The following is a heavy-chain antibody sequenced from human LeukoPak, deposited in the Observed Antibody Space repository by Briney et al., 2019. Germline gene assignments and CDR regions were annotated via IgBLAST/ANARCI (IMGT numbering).Heavy chain of an antibody. CDR1: GYTFTSYY. CDR3: AREGVYYYDSSGYYPFDY. J-gene: IGHJ4*02. V-gene: IGHV1-46*01. Sequence: GASVKVSCKASGYTFTSYYMHWVRQAPGQGLGWMGIINPSGGSTSYAQKFQGRVTMTRDMSTSTVYMELSSLRSEDTAVYYCAREGVYYYDSSGYYPFDYWGQGTLVTVSS. D-gene: IGHD3-22*01. CDR2: INPSGGST.